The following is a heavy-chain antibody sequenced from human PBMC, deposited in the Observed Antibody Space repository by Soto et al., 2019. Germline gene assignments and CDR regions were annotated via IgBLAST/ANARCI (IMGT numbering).Heavy chain of an antibody. CDR2: INPSAGNT. V-gene: IGHV1-46*01. CDR3: ARLAAVTPPYYFDF. D-gene: IGHD4-17*01. CDR1: GYTFISYY. J-gene: IGHJ4*02. Sequence: ASVKVSCKAAGYTFISYYMHWVRQAPGQGFEWMGIINPSAGNTVYAQKFQGRVTMTRDTSTSTFYMELSSLRSEDTAVYHCARLAAVTPPYYFDFWGQGTQVNVS.